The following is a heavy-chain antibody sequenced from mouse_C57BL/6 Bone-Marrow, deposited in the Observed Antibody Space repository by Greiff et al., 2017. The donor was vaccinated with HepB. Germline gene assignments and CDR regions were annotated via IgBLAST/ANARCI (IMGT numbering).Heavy chain of an antibody. J-gene: IGHJ2*01. CDR1: GYTFTSYW. D-gene: IGHD3-2*02. V-gene: IGHV1-53*01. Sequence: QVQLQQPGTELVKPGASVKLSCKASGYTFTSYWMHWVKQRPGQGLEWIGNINPSNGGTNYNEKFKSKATLTVDKSSSTASMQLSSLTSEDSAVFYCAGLRGGDYFDYWGQGTTLTVSS. CDR2: INPSNGGT. CDR3: AGLRGGDYFDY.